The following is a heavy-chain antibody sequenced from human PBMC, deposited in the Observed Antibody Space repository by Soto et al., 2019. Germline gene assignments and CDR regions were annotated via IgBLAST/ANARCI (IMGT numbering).Heavy chain of an antibody. Sequence: QVQLVQSGAEVKKPGASVKVSCKASEYRFTAYYIHWVRQAPGQGLEWMGLINPNTGDTNYAQNLQGRVTMTRDTSISTAYMELSRLRSDDTAIYYCARDGHRSGDYWGQGTLVTVSS. CDR1: EYRFTAYY. CDR2: INPNTGDT. J-gene: IGHJ4*02. D-gene: IGHD1-26*01. V-gene: IGHV1-2*02. CDR3: ARDGHRSGDY.